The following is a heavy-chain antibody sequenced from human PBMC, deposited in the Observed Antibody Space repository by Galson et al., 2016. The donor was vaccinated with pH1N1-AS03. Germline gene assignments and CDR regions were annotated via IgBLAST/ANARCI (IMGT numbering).Heavy chain of an antibody. J-gene: IGHJ4*02. Sequence: SLRLSCAASGFAFSSYGMHWVRQAPGKGLEWVALITYDGTTKFYADSLKGRFNISRDNSKNTLYLQMNSPRAEDTAIYYCAREDRNFGYWGQGTLVTVSS. V-gene: IGHV3-30*03. D-gene: IGHD1-14*01. CDR3: AREDRNFGY. CDR1: GFAFSSYG. CDR2: ITYDGTTK.